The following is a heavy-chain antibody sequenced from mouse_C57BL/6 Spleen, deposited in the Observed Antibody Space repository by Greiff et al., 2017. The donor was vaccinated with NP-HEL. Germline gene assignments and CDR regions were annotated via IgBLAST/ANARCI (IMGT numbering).Heavy chain of an antibody. CDR2: ISYDGSN. Sequence: EVQLQESGPGLVKPSQSLSLTCSVTGYSITSGYYWNWIRQFPGNKLEWMGYISYDGSNNYNPSLKNRISITRDTSKNQFVLKLNSVTTEDTATYYCARDSSGFDYWGQGTTLTVSS. D-gene: IGHD3-2*02. V-gene: IGHV3-6*01. J-gene: IGHJ2*01. CDR1: GYSITSGYY. CDR3: ARDSSGFDY.